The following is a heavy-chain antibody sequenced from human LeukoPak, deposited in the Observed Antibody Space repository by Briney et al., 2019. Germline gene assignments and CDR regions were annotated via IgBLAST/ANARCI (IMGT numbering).Heavy chain of an antibody. D-gene: IGHD3-3*01. CDR1: GGSISSGGYY. J-gene: IGHJ5*02. CDR3: ARAGYDFWSGYYNWFDP. Sequence: SQTLSLTCTVSGGSISSGGYYWTWIRQHPGKGLEWIGYIYYSGNTYYNPSLESRVTISVDTSKNQFSLRLNSVTAADTAVYYCARAGYDFWSGYYNWFDPWGQGTLVTVSS. V-gene: IGHV4-31*03. CDR2: IYYSGNT.